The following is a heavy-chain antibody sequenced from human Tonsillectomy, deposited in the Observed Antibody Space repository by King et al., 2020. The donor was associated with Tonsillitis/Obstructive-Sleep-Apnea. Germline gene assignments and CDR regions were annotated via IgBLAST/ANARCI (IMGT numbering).Heavy chain of an antibody. Sequence: QLQESGPGLVKPSETLSLTCTVSGGSISSSSYFWGWIRQPPGKGLEWIGSIDYSGSTYYNPSLKSRVTISVDTSKNQFSLKLSSVTAADTAVYYCASPGDYGDYALGYWGQGTLVTVSS. CDR3: ASPGDYGDYALGY. D-gene: IGHD4-17*01. J-gene: IGHJ4*02. CDR1: GGSISSSSYF. CDR2: IDYSGST. V-gene: IGHV4-39*01.